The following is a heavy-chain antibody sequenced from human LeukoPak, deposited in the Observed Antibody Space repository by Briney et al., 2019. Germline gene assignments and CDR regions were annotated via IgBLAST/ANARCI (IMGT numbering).Heavy chain of an antibody. CDR3: VSGDTGSGYYY. V-gene: IGHV3-23*01. J-gene: IGHJ4*02. D-gene: IGHD3-22*01. Sequence: GGSLRLSCGASGFTFGSHAMSWVRQTPERGLEWVSAITGGGDSAYYPDSVKGRFTISRDNSENTLYLQMNNLGAEDTALYYCVSGDTGSGYYYWGQGTLVTVSS. CDR1: GFTFGSHA. CDR2: ITGGGDSA.